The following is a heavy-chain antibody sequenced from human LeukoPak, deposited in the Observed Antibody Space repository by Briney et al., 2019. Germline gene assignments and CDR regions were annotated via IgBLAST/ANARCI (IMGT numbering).Heavy chain of an antibody. CDR1: GYTFTGSY. Sequence: ASVKVSCMASGYTFTGSYMRWGREGPGQGLGCMGWINPNSGGTNYAQKFQGRVTMTRDTSISTAYMELSRLRSDDTAVYYCARGTYYDSSGYAYWGQGTLVTVSS. J-gene: IGHJ4*02. V-gene: IGHV1-2*02. CDR2: INPNSGGT. D-gene: IGHD3-22*01. CDR3: ARGTYYDSSGYAY.